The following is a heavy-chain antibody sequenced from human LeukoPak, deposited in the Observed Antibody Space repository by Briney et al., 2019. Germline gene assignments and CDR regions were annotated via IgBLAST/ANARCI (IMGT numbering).Heavy chain of an antibody. CDR1: GGSISSSSYY. Sequence: SETLSLTCTVSGGSISSSSYYWGWIRQPPGKGLEWIGSIYYSGSTHYNPSLKSRVTISVDTSKNQFSLKLSSVTAADTAVYYCARGIDMVRGVKSWFDPWGQGTLVTVSS. CDR2: IYYSGST. J-gene: IGHJ5*02. D-gene: IGHD3-10*01. CDR3: ARGIDMVRGVKSWFDP. V-gene: IGHV4-39*01.